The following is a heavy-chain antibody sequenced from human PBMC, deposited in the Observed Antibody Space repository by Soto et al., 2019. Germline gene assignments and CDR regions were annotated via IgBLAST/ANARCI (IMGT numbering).Heavy chain of an antibody. CDR2: ISSSSSTI. CDR1: GFTPSSYS. J-gene: IGHJ6*02. CDR3: ARDNPRSSGWDV. V-gene: IGHV3-48*02. Sequence: EVQLVESGGGLVQPGGSLRLSCEASGFTPSSYSMNWARQAPGQGLEWVSYISSSSSTIYYEDSVKGRFTISRDNAKNSLCLQMNSLRDEDTAVYYCARDNPRSSGWDVWGQGTTVIVSS.